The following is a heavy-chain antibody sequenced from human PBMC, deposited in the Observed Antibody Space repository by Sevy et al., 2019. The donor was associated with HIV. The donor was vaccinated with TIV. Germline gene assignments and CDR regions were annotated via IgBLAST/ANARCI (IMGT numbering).Heavy chain of an antibody. CDR2: IIPIFGTA. V-gene: IGHV1-69*13. D-gene: IGHD1-20*01. J-gene: IGHJ6*03. CDR1: GGTFSSYA. CDR3: ARGPLGITGTTDYYYYYMDV. Sequence: ASVKVSCKASGGTFSSYAISWVRQAPGQGPEWMGGIIPIFGTANYAQKFQGRVTITADESTSTAYMELSSLRSEDTAVYYCARGPLGITGTTDYYYYYMDVWGKGTTVTVSS.